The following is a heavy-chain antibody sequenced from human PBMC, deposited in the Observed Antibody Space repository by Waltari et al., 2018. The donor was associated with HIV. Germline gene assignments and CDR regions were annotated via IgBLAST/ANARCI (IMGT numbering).Heavy chain of an antibody. CDR3: ARHALRVGVAYWNFDL. CDR1: GGSVSSSSYF. V-gene: IGHV4-39*01. D-gene: IGHD1-26*01. Sequence: QLQLQESGPGLVKPSETLSLTCTASGGSVSSSSYFWGWLRQPPGQGLEWVGRIYYTGRAYYNPSLKSRVTISVDTSKNQFSLKVTSVTAADTAVYYCARHALRVGVAYWNFDLWGRGTLVTVSS. CDR2: IYYTGRA. J-gene: IGHJ2*01.